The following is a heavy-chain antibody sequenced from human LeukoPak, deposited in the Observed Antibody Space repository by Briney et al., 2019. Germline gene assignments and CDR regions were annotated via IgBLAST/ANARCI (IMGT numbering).Heavy chain of an antibody. CDR1: GFTFSLYS. Sequence: PGGSLRLSCAASGFTFSLYSMTWVRQSPGKGLEWVSYISGSSNTIYYADSVKGRFTISRDNAKNSLYLQMNSLRDEDTAVYYCARAVTTVTRGGLVFDYWGQGTLVTVSS. CDR3: ARAVTTVTRGGLVFDY. V-gene: IGHV3-48*02. J-gene: IGHJ4*02. D-gene: IGHD4-17*01. CDR2: ISGSSNTI.